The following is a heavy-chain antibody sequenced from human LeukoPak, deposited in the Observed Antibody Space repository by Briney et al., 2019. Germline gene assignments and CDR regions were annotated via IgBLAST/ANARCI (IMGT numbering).Heavy chain of an antibody. Sequence: GGSLRLSCAASGFSFHEHDMHWVRQTPGKGLEWVSLISGDGGNKHYADSVRGRFTISRDNSKNLLSLQKNSLRGDDTALYFCAKRSGSPHNFDYWGQGALVTVSS. CDR1: GFSFHEHD. V-gene: IGHV3-43*02. J-gene: IGHJ4*02. CDR3: AKRSGSPHNFDY. CDR2: ISGDGGNK. D-gene: IGHD1-1*01.